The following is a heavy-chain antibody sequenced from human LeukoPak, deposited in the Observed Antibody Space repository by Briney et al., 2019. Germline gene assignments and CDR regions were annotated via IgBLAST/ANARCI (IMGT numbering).Heavy chain of an antibody. CDR3: AKINREGATAGSGGPGNFGY. J-gene: IGHJ4*02. CDR1: GFTFNNYA. CDR2: ISGPGYST. D-gene: IGHD1-26*01. Sequence: GGSLRLSCAASGFTFNNYAMSWVRQAPGRGLEWVSAISGPGYSTHYADSVKGRFTISRDNPKSTVFLQMNSLRAEDTAIYYCAKINREGATAGSGGPGNFGYWGQGTLVTVSS. V-gene: IGHV3-23*01.